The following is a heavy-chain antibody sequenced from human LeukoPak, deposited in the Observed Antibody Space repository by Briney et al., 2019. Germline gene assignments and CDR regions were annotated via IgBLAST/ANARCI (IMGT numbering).Heavy chain of an antibody. Sequence: PGGSLRLSCAASRFTFTSYAMSWVRQAPGKGLEWVSSITDSGGSTYYADSVKGRFTISRDNSKNTLYLQMNSLRAEDTAVYYCAKRGAEVGATVTPGDYWGQGTLVTVSP. CDR1: RFTFTSYA. J-gene: IGHJ4*02. CDR2: ITDSGGST. CDR3: AKRGAEVGATVTPGDY. D-gene: IGHD1-26*01. V-gene: IGHV3-23*01.